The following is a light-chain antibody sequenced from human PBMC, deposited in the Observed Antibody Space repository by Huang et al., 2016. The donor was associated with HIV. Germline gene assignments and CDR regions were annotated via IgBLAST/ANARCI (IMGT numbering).Light chain of an antibody. Sequence: VMMSQSPATLAASPGERVILSCGASQSVNTNLAWYQQKPGQPPRLLIYAASTRATGVPARFAGSGSGTEFTLTIDSLQSDDFAVYYCQQYNKWPPEYTFGQGTRLEIK. J-gene: IGKJ2*01. CDR3: QQYNKWPPEYT. V-gene: IGKV3-15*01. CDR1: QSVNTN. CDR2: AAS.